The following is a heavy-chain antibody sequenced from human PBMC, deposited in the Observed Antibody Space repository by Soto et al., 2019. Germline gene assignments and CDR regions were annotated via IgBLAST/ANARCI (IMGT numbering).Heavy chain of an antibody. CDR2: ISYDGSNK. CDR1: GFTFSSYG. CDR3: AKDKWIQLWNGFDY. J-gene: IGHJ4*02. D-gene: IGHD5-18*01. Sequence: VGSLRLSCAASGFTFSSYGMHWVRQAPGKGLEWVAVISYDGSNKYYADSVKGRFTISRDNSKNTLYLQMNSLRAEDTAVYYCAKDKWIQLWNGFDYWGQGTLVTVS. V-gene: IGHV3-30*18.